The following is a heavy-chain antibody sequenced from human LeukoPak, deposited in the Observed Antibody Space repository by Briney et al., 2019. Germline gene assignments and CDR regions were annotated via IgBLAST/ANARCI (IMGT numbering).Heavy chain of an antibody. CDR1: GFTFSSYT. J-gene: IGHJ4*02. CDR2: ISGSGSST. D-gene: IGHD3-22*01. Sequence: GGSLRLSCAASGFTFSSYTMNWVRQAPGKGLEWVSYISGSGSSTNYADSVKGRFTISRDNAKNSLYLQMNSLRAEDTAVYYCARDQGENYDSSGYYPYWGQGTLVTVSS. CDR3: ARDQGENYDSSGYYPY. V-gene: IGHV3-21*05.